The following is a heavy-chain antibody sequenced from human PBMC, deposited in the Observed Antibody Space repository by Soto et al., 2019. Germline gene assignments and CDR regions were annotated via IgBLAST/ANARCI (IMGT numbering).Heavy chain of an antibody. CDR3: ARGGSGYTWFNEF. CDR1: GGLFSSYP. J-gene: IGHJ4*02. Sequence: QEQLVQSGAEVKKPGSSVKVSCKASGGLFSSYPISWVRQVPGQGLEWMGGIIPVFQTAYYTQRFQGRVTITADESTYTAYMELSGLRSEDTAIYYCARGGSGYTWFNEFWGQGTLVTVSS. D-gene: IGHD3-22*01. V-gene: IGHV1-69*01. CDR2: IIPVFQTA.